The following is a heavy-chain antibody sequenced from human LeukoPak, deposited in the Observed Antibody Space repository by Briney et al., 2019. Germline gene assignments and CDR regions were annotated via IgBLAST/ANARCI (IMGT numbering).Heavy chain of an antibody. CDR3: AKRYGSGSYYNRDAFDI. J-gene: IGHJ3*02. CDR1: GFTFSSYW. CDR2: IKQDGSEK. Sequence: GGSLRLSCAASGFTFSSYWMSWVRQAPGKGLEWVANIKQDGSEKYYVDSVKGRFTISRDNAKNSLYLQMNSLRAEDTAVYYCAKRYGSGSYYNRDAFDIWGQGTMVTVSS. V-gene: IGHV3-7*03. D-gene: IGHD3-10*01.